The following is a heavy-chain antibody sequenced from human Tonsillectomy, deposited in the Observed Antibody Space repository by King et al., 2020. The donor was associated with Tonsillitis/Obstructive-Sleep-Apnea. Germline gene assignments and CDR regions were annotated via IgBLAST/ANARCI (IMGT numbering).Heavy chain of an antibody. D-gene: IGHD2-21*01. CDR3: ALAYCGGDCYLDDAFDI. V-gene: IGHV4-39*01. CDR1: GGSISSSSYY. J-gene: IGHJ3*02. Sequence: QLQESGPGLVKPSETLSLTCTVSGGSISSSSYYWGWIRQPPGKGLEWIGSIYYSGSTYYNPSLKSRVTISVDTSKNQFSLKLSSVTAADTAGYYCALAYCGGDCYLDDAFDIWGQGTMVTVSS. CDR2: IYYSGST.